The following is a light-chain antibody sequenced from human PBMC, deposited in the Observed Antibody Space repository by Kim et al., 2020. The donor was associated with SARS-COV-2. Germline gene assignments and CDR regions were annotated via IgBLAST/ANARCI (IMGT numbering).Light chain of an antibody. CDR1: SRDVGRNDY. CDR3: SSHTSSNTWV. CDR2: DVF. V-gene: IGLV2-14*03. J-gene: IGLJ3*02. Sequence: GQSITISCTGTSRDVGRNDYVSWYQQHPDKAPKLMIYDVFKRPSGVSVRFSGSKSDNTASLTISGLQAEDEADYYCSSHTSSNTWVFGGGTQLTVL.